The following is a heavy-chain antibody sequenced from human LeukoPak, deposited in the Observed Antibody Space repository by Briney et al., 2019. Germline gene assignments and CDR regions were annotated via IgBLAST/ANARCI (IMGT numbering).Heavy chain of an antibody. D-gene: IGHD6-6*01. CDR2: INPNSGGT. J-gene: IGHJ4*02. CDR3: ARERSSQGYFDF. V-gene: IGHV1-2*02. Sequence: GASVKVSCKASGYTFTGYYMHWVRQAPGQGLEWMGWINPNSGGTNYAQKFQGRVTMTRDTSISTAYMELSRLRSDDTAMYYCARERSSQGYFDFWGQGTLVTVSS. CDR1: GYTFTGYY.